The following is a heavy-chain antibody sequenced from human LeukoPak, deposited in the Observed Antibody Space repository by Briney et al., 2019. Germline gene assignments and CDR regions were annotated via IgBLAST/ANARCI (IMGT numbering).Heavy chain of an antibody. J-gene: IGHJ4*02. CDR1: GFTFSSYA. CDR3: AKDIQLWLEGEGY. CDR2: ISGSGGST. V-gene: IGHV3-23*01. D-gene: IGHD5-18*01. Sequence: GGSLRLSCAASGFTFSSYAMSWVRQAPGKGLEWVSGISGSGGSTYYADSVKGRFTISRDNSKNTLYLQLNSLRVEDTAVYYCAKDIQLWLEGEGYWGQGTLVTVSS.